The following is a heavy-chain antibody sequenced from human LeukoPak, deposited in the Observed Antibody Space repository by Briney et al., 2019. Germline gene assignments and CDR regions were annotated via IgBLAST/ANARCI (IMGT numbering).Heavy chain of an antibody. CDR3: ASMSIAAHDAFDI. Sequence: SSETLSLTCTVSGGSISSYHWSWIRQPPGKGLEWIGYIYFSGSTNYNPSLKSRVTISVDTSKNQFSLKLSSVTAADTAVYYCASMSIAAHDAFDIWGQGTTVTVSS. CDR2: IYFSGST. CDR1: GGSISSYH. D-gene: IGHD6-6*01. V-gene: IGHV4-59*01. J-gene: IGHJ3*02.